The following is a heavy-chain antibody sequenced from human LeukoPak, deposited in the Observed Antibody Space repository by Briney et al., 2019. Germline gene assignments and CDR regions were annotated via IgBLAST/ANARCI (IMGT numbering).Heavy chain of an antibody. CDR1: GYTFTSHY. V-gene: IGHV1-46*04. J-gene: IGHJ2*01. CDR3: ARAVGATVQGWYFVL. CDR2: INPTGSTT. D-gene: IGHD1-26*01. Sequence: ASLKVSCKASGYTFTSHYMHWVRHAPGQGLEWMGVINPTGSTTTYAKKLQGRVIMTRDTYTNTDYMELSNLRSEDTAVYYCARAVGATVQGWYFVLWGRGTLVTVSS.